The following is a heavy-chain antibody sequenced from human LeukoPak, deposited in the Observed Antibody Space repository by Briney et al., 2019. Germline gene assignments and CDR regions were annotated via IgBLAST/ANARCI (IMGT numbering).Heavy chain of an antibody. CDR1: GYTFTSYD. J-gene: IGHJ6*03. CDR3: ARGTRGGLLTGYYYYMDV. V-gene: IGHV1-8*01. CDR2: MNPNSGNT. D-gene: IGHD2-15*01. Sequence: ASVTVSCKASGYTFTSYDINWVRQATGQGLEWMGWMNPNSGNTGYAQKFQGRVTMTRNTSISTAYMELSSLRSEDTAVYYCARGTRGGLLTGYYYYMDVWGKGTTVTVSS.